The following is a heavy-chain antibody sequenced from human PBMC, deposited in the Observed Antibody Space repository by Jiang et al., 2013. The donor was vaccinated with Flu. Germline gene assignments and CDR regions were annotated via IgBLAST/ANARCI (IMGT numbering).Heavy chain of an antibody. CDR1: GYTFTSYG. J-gene: IGHJ5*02. Sequence: GAEVKKPGASVKVSCKASGYTFTSYGISWVRQAPGQGLEWMGWISGYNGNTNYAQKVQGRVTMTTDTSTSTAYMELRGLRSDDTAVYYCARDHIPAGMYWFDPWGQGTLVTVSS. CDR2: ISGYNGNT. D-gene: IGHD2-2*01. CDR3: ARDHIPAGMYWFDP. V-gene: IGHV1-18*01.